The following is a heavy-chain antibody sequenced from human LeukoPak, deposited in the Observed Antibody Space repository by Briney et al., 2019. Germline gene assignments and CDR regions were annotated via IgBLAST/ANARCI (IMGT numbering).Heavy chain of an antibody. D-gene: IGHD2-21*02. V-gene: IGHV4-38-2*01. Sequence: SETLSLTCAVSGYSISSGYYWGWIRQPPGKGLEWIGSIYHSGSTYYNPSLKSRVTISVDTSKNQFSLKLSSVTAADTAVYYCARVTYDASDIWGQGTMVTVSS. CDR2: IYHSGST. CDR1: GYSISSGYY. CDR3: ARVTYDASDI. J-gene: IGHJ3*02.